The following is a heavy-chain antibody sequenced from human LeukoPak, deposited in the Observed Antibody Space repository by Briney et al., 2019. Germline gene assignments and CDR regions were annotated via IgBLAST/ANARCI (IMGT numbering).Heavy chain of an antibody. D-gene: IGHD3-10*01. Sequence: PSETLSLTCTVSGGSISGYYWSWIRQPPGKGLEWIGSIYHSGSTNYNPSLKSRVTISVDTSMNQFSLKLSSVTAADTAVYYCARVHILLWFGELLDAFDIWGQGTMVTVSS. V-gene: IGHV4-38-2*02. J-gene: IGHJ3*02. CDR3: ARVHILLWFGELLDAFDI. CDR2: IYHSGST. CDR1: GGSISGYY.